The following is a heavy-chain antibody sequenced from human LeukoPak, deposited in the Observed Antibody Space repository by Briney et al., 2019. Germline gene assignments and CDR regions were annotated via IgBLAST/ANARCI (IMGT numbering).Heavy chain of an antibody. J-gene: IGHJ3*02. CDR3: ARSMRGAYYYDSSGSFDI. V-gene: IGHV3-64*01. CDR1: GFTFSSYA. D-gene: IGHD3-22*01. Sequence: GGSLRLSCAASGFTFSSYAMPWVRQAPGKGLEYVSAISSNGGSTYYANSVKGRFTISRDNSKNTLYLQMGSLRAEDMAVYYCARSMRGAYYYDSSGSFDIWGQGTMVTVSS. CDR2: ISSNGGST.